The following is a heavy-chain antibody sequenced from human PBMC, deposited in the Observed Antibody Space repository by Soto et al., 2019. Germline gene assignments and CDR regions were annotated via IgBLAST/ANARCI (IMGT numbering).Heavy chain of an antibody. CDR2: IYYSGST. J-gene: IGHJ5*02. CDR3: ARGMVFDNWFDP. Sequence: TLSLTCTVSGGSISSGGYYWSWIRQHPGKGLEWIGYIYYSGSTYYNPSLKSRVTISVDTSMNQFSLKLSSVTAADTAVYYCARGMVFDNWFDPWGQGTLVTVSS. V-gene: IGHV4-31*03. D-gene: IGHD2-8*01. CDR1: GGSISSGGYY.